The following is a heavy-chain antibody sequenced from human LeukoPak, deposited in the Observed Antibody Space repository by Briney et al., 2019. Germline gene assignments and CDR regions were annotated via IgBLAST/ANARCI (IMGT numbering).Heavy chain of an antibody. Sequence: GGSLRLSCAASGFAFSSYWMAWVRQAPGKGLEGVANIDQDGSDKNYVDSAKGRFTISRDNARNSLYLQMNGLRVEDTAVYFCARGYNSALDYWGQGVLVTVSS. J-gene: IGHJ4*02. D-gene: IGHD6-19*01. CDR1: GFAFSSYW. CDR2: IDQDGSDK. V-gene: IGHV3-7*04. CDR3: ARGYNSALDY.